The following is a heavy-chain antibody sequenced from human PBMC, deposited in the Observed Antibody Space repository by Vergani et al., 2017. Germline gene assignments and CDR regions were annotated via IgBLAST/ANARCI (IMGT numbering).Heavy chain of an antibody. CDR2: IYSGGST. D-gene: IGHD3-10*01. CDR3: ARSQVPMVRGGFLDP. J-gene: IGHJ5*02. CDR1: GFTVSSNY. Sequence: EVQLVETGGGLIQPGVSLRLSCAASGFTVSSNYMSWVRQAPGKGLEWVSVIYSGGSTYYADSVKGRFTISRDNSKNTLYLQMNSLRAEDTAVYYCARSQVPMVRGGFLDPWGQGTLVTVSS. V-gene: IGHV3-53*02.